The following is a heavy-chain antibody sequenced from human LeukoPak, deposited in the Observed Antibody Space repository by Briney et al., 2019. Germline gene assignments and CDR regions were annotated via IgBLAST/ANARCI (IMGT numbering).Heavy chain of an antibody. V-gene: IGHV3-21*01. J-gene: IGHJ4*02. D-gene: IGHD5-18*01. CDR3: ESTAMVSAGFDY. CDR2: ISSSSSYI. Sequence: GGSLRLSCAASGFTFSSYSMNWLRQAPGKGLEWVSSISSSSSYIYYADSVKGRFTISRDNAKNSLYLQMNSLRAEDTAVYYCESTAMVSAGFDYWGQGTLVTVSS. CDR1: GFTFSSYS.